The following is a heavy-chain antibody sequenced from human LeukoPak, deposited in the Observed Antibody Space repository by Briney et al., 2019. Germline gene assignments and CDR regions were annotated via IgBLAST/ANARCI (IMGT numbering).Heavy chain of an antibody. CDR1: GGSFCGYY. J-gene: IGHJ4*02. Sequence: PSETLSLTCAVYGGSFCGYYWSWIRQPPGKGLQWIGEITDSGCTNYNPSVKSRVTISVDTSKNQFSLKLSSVTAADTAVYYCARGRAAADYWGQGTLVTDSS. CDR3: ARGRAAADY. D-gene: IGHD6-13*01. V-gene: IGHV4-34*01. CDR2: ITDSGCT.